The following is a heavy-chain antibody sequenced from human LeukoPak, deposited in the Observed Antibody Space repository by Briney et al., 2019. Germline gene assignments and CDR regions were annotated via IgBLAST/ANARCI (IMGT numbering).Heavy chain of an antibody. CDR1: GFTFSSYS. CDR3: ARGSRGIAARRFDY. J-gene: IGHJ4*02. CDR2: ISSSSSYI. Sequence: GGSLRLSCAASGFTFSSYSMNWVRQAPGKGLEWVTSISSSSSYIYYADSVKGRFTISRDNAKNSLYLQMNSLRAADTAVYYCARGSRGIAARRFDYWGQGTLVTVSS. D-gene: IGHD6-6*01. V-gene: IGHV3-21*01.